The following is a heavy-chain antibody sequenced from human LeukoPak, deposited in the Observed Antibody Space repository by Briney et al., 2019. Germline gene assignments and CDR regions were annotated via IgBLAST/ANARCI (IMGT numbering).Heavy chain of an antibody. CDR1: GYTFTSYY. J-gene: IGHJ4*02. D-gene: IGHD4-17*01. Sequence: ASVKVSCKASGYTFTSYYMHWVRQAPGQGLEWMGIINPSGGSTSYAQKFQGRVTMNRDTSTSTVYMELSSLRSEDKAVYYCARDLGYGDPGVAYYFDYWGQGTLVTVSS. CDR2: INPSGGST. V-gene: IGHV1-46*01. CDR3: ARDLGYGDPGVAYYFDY.